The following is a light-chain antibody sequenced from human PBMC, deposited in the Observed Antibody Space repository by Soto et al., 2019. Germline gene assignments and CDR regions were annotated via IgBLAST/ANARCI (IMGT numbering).Light chain of an antibody. J-gene: IGLJ2*01. CDR3: SSYTSSSTLVV. CDR2: GVK. V-gene: IGLV2-14*01. Sequence: QSALTQPASVSGSPGQSITISCTGSGRDIGAYDYVSWYQQHPGKAPKLLIYGVKNRPSGVSNRFSGSKSGNTASLTISGLQAEDEADYYCSSYTSSSTLVVFGGGTKVTVL. CDR1: GRDIGAYDY.